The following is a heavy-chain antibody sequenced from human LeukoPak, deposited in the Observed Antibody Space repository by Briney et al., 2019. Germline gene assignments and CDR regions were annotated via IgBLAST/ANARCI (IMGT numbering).Heavy chain of an antibody. V-gene: IGHV3-21*01. D-gene: IGHD3-3*01. CDR3: ARDKSITIFGVVNDNYYYYMDV. CDR1: GFTFSSYE. J-gene: IGHJ6*03. CDR2: ISSSSSYI. Sequence: KSGGSLRLSCAASGFTFSSYEMNWVRQAPGKGLEWVSSISSSSSYIYYADSVKGRFTISRDNAKNSLYLQMNSLRAEDTAVYYCARDKSITIFGVVNDNYYYYMDVWGKGTTVTVSS.